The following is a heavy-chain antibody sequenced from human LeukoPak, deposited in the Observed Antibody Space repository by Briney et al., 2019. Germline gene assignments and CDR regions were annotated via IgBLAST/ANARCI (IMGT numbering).Heavy chain of an antibody. CDR2: IYYSGST. CDR1: GGSISSYY. V-gene: IGHV4-59*01. CDR3: ASGAGFGDAFDI. Sequence: SETLSLTCTVSGGSISSYYWGWIRQPPGKGLEWIGYIYYSGSTNYNPSLKSRVTISVDTSKNQFSLKLSSVTAADTVVYYCASGAGFGDAFDIRGQGTMVTVSS. D-gene: IGHD3-10*01. J-gene: IGHJ3*02.